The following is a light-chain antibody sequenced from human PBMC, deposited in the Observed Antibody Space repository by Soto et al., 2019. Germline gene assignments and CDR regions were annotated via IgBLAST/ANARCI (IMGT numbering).Light chain of an antibody. CDR2: DAS. J-gene: IGKJ5*01. V-gene: IGKV1-5*01. Sequence: DIQMTQTPSTVSASVGYTVTISCGPSQSISRWLAWYQQKPGKAPKILISDASILENGVPSRFSGTGSGTEFTLTISNLQPDDFATYCCQQYNTRPLITFAQGTRLEI. CDR3: QQYNTRPLIT. CDR1: QSISRW.